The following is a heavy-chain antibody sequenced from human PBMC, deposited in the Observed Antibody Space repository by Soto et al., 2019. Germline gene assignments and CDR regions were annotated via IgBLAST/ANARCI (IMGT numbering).Heavy chain of an antibody. CDR3: AKKVNSGPGSLYFDY. J-gene: IGHJ4*02. CDR2: FRTSGDGGTT. Sequence: GGSLRLSCAASGFTFSGYSMSWVRQAPGKGLEWVSGFRTSGDGGTTYYADSVKGRFTISRDNSKNMLFLQMNSLRAEDTAIYYCAKKVNSGPGSLYFDYWGQGTLVTVSS. D-gene: IGHD3-10*01. V-gene: IGHV3-23*01. CDR1: GFTFSGYS.